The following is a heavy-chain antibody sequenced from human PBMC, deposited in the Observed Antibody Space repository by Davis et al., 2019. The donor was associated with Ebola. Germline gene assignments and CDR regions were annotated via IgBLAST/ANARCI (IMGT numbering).Heavy chain of an antibody. CDR2: IRSKAYGGTT. J-gene: IGHJ4*02. D-gene: IGHD4-23*01. CDR1: GFTFGDYA. V-gene: IGHV3-49*03. Sequence: PGGSLRLSCTASGFTFGDYAMSWFRQAPGKGLEWVGFIRSKAYGGTTEYAAFVKGRFTISRDDSKSIAYLQMNSLKTEDTAVYYCTRGGSGGNSAVCGYWGQGTLVTVSS. CDR3: TRGGSGGNSAVCGY.